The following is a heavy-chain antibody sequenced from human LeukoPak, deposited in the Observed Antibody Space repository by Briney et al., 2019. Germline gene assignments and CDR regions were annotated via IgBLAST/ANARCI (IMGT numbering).Heavy chain of an antibody. J-gene: IGHJ4*02. D-gene: IGHD3-22*01. CDR1: GFTFSSYA. V-gene: IGHV3-33*01. Sequence: GGSLRLSCAASGFTFSSYAMHWVRQAPGKGLEWVAVIWYDGSNEYYADSVKGRFTISRDNSKNTLYLQMNSLRAEDTAVYYCARRSEYYYDSSGYYSLSYWGQGTLVTVSS. CDR3: ARRSEYYYDSSGYYSLSY. CDR2: IWYDGSNE.